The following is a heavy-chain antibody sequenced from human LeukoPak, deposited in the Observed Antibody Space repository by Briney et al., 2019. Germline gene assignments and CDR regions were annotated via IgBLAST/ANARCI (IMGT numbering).Heavy chain of an antibody. Sequence: PSETLSLTCTVSGYSISSGYYWDFLQQPPGKGQEWIGTFYHGGSTYYNPSLKSRVTISVDTSKNQFSLKLSSVTAADTAVYYCARDSGTTGEVKFDPWGQGTLVTVSS. D-gene: IGHD3-10*01. CDR1: GYSISSGYY. V-gene: IGHV4-38-2*02. CDR3: ARDSGTTGEVKFDP. J-gene: IGHJ5*02. CDR2: FYHGGST.